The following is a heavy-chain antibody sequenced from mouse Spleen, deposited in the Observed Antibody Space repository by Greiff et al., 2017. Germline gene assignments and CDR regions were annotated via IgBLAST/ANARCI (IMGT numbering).Heavy chain of an antibody. V-gene: IGHV1-52*01. J-gene: IGHJ2*01. CDR3: ARGDGNCDFDY. D-gene: IGHD2-1*01. Sequence: QVQLQQPGAELVRPGSSVKLSCKASGYTFTSYWMHWVKQRPIQGLEWIGNIDPSDSETHYNQKFKDKATLTVDKSSSTAYMQLSSLTSEDSAVYYCARGDGNCDFDYWGQGTTLTVSS. CDR2: IDPSDSET. CDR1: GYTFTSYW.